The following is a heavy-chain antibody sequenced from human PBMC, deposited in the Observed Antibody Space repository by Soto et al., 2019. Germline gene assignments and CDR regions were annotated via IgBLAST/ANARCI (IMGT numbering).Heavy chain of an antibody. CDR1: GCTFTSYA. Sequence: GASVKVSCKASGCTFTSYAMHWVRQAPGQRLEWMGWINAGNGNTKYSQKFQGRVTITRDTSATTAYMELNSLRSDDTAVYYCARGAVYSYGTRSFDYWGQGTLVTVSS. CDR3: ARGAVYSYGTRSFDY. J-gene: IGHJ4*02. CDR2: INAGNGNT. D-gene: IGHD5-18*01. V-gene: IGHV1-3*01.